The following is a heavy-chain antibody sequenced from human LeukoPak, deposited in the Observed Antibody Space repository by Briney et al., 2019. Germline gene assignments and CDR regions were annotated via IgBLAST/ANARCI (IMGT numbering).Heavy chain of an antibody. Sequence: ASVKVSCKASGYTFTSYYMHWVRQAPGQGLEWMGIINPSGGSTSYAQKFQGRVTMTRDMSTSTVYMELSRLRSDDTAVYYCARDTPGYYFDYWGQGTLVTVSS. CDR3: ARDTPGYYFDY. J-gene: IGHJ4*02. V-gene: IGHV1-46*01. CDR2: INPSGGST. CDR1: GYTFTSYY. D-gene: IGHD2-15*01.